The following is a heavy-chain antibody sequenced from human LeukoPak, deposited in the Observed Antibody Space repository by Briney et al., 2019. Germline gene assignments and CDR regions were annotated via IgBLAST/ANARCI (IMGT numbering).Heavy chain of an antibody. CDR3: VRERGLLFDY. J-gene: IGHJ4*02. CDR1: GLTFSTYW. Sequence: GGSLRLSCAVSGLTFSTYWMSWVRQAPGKGLEWVSSISGSGGSTYYADSVKGRFTISRDNAKNSVYLQMNSLRAEDTAVYYCVRERGLLFDYWGQGTLVTVSS. D-gene: IGHD3-10*01. CDR2: ISGSGGST. V-gene: IGHV3-21*01.